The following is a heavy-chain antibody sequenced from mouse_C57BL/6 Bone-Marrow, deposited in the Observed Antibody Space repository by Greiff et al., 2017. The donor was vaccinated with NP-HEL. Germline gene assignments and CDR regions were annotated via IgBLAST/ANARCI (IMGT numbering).Heavy chain of an antibody. CDR2: IDPENGDT. Sequence: VQLQQSGAELVRPGASVKLSCTASGFNIKDDYMHWVKQRPEQGLEWIGWIDPENGDTEYASKFQGKATITADTSSNTAYLQLSNLTSEDTAVYYCTTQVMDYWGQGTSVTVSS. CDR3: TTQVMDY. V-gene: IGHV14-4*01. J-gene: IGHJ4*01. CDR1: GFNIKDDY.